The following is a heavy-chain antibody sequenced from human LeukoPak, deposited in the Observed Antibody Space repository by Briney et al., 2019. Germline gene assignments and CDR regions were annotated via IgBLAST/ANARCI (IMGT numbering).Heavy chain of an antibody. D-gene: IGHD1-14*01. V-gene: IGHV1-69*04. CDR2: IIPILGIA. CDR3: ERDLPDKAPTYGMDV. Sequence: SVKVSCKASGGTFSSYAISWVRQAPGQGLEWMGRIIPILGIANYAQEFQGRVTITADKSTSTAYMELSSLRSEDTAVYYCERDLPDKAPTYGMDVWGQGTTVTVSS. J-gene: IGHJ6*02. CDR1: GGTFSSYA.